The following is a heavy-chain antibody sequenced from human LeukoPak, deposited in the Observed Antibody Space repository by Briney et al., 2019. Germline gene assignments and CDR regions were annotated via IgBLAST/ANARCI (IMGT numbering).Heavy chain of an antibody. CDR1: GFTFSSYG. Sequence: GGSLRLSCAASGFTFSSYGMSWVRQAPGKGLEWVSAISGSGGSTYYADSVKGRFTISRDNSKNTLYLQMNSLRAEDTAVYYCAKDQTEYSSGPTTYDYWGQGTLVTVSS. CDR2: ISGSGGST. V-gene: IGHV3-23*01. D-gene: IGHD6-19*01. CDR3: AKDQTEYSSGPTTYDY. J-gene: IGHJ4*02.